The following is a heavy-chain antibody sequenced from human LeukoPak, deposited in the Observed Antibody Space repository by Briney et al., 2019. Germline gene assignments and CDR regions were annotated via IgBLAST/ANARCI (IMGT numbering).Heavy chain of an antibody. CDR1: GFTFSSHW. V-gene: IGHV3-7*01. J-gene: IGHJ4*02. CDR3: ATDRDWTLLDY. Sequence: GGSLRLSCTASGFTFSSHWMSWVRQAPGKGLEWVANINKDGSEKNYVDSVKGRFTISRDNAKNTLYIQMNSLRAEDTAVYYCATDRDWTLLDYWGQGTLVTVSS. D-gene: IGHD1-1*01. CDR2: INKDGSEK.